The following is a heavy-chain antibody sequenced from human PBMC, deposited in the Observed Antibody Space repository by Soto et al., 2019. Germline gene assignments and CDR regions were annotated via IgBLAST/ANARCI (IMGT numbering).Heavy chain of an antibody. CDR2: IYYSGST. CDR3: AREVGVSSSWYGGGGNWFDP. D-gene: IGHD6-13*01. J-gene: IGHJ5*02. CDR1: GGSISSGGYY. V-gene: IGHV4-31*03. Sequence: KASETLSLTCTVSGGSISSGGYYWSWIRQHPGKGLEWIGYIYYSGSTYYNPSLKSRVTISVDTSKNQFSLKLSSVTAADTAVYYCAREVGVSSSWYGGGGNWFDPWGQGTLVTVSS.